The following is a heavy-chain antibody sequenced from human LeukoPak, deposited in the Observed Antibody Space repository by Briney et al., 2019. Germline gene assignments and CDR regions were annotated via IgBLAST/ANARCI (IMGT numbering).Heavy chain of an antibody. J-gene: IGHJ4*02. CDR3: ARAGYCSGGSCYGSDY. D-gene: IGHD2-15*01. CDR1: GFTFSSYA. CDR2: ISYDGSNK. V-gene: IGHV3-30-3*01. Sequence: GGSLRLSCAASGFTFSSYAMHWVRQAPGKGLEWVAVISYDGSNKYYADSVKGRFTISRDNSKNTLYLQMDSLRAEDTAVYYCARAGYCSGGSCYGSDYWGQGTLVTVSS.